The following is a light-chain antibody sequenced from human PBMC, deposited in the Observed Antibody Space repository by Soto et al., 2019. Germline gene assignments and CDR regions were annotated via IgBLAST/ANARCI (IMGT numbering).Light chain of an antibody. Sequence: EIVMTQSPATLSVSPGERATLSCRASQSVGIKLDWYQQKPGQAPRILIHGASTRASGISARFSGSGSGTEFTLTITNLQSEDFAIYYCQQYHNWPPLTFGQGTRLDIK. CDR3: QQYHNWPPLT. CDR1: QSVGIK. J-gene: IGKJ5*01. CDR2: GAS. V-gene: IGKV3-15*01.